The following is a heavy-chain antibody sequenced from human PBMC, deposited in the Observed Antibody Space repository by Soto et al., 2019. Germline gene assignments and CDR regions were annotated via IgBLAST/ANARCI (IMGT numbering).Heavy chain of an antibody. CDR1: GDSLSSGGHY. J-gene: IGHJ6*02. D-gene: IGHD2-8*01. CDR2: IHSSKTT. V-gene: IGHV4-31*03. Sequence: SETLSLTCTVSGDSLSSGGHYWGCIRQRPWKGLEWIGHIHSSKTTYSNPSLKSRFTISVDTSKNQFSLKLSSVTAADTAVYYCARDEGYCTNGVCYYYGMDVCGQGTTVPVSS. CDR3: ARDEGYCTNGVCYYYGMDV.